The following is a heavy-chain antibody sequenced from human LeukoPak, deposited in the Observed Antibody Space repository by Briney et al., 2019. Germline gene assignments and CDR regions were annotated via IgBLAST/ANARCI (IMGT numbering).Heavy chain of an antibody. J-gene: IGHJ4*02. CDR3: TKDRGGGTLDFDY. Sequence: GSLRLSCAASGFPFCSYAMTWVRQAPGKGLEWFSVISGSGGRTYYADSVKGRFTIYRDNSKNTLYLKMSTLRDNDTAVYHCTKDRGGGTLDFDYWGQGTLVTVSS. D-gene: IGHD2-15*01. V-gene: IGHV3-23*01. CDR1: GFPFCSYA. CDR2: ISGSGGRT.